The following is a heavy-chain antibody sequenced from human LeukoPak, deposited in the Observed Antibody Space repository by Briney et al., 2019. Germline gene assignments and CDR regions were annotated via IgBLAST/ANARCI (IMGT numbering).Heavy chain of an antibody. J-gene: IGHJ4*02. CDR3: ARSSRYYDSSGHGFDY. CDR1: GGSVSSNTYY. CDR2: IYYSGST. Sequence: PSETLSLTCTVSGGSVSSNTYYWRWIRQPAGKGLEWIGYIYYSGSTNYNPSLKSRVTISVDTSKNQFSLKLSSVTAADTAVYYCARSSRYYDSSGHGFDYWGQGTLVTVSS. V-gene: IGHV4-61*01. D-gene: IGHD3-22*01.